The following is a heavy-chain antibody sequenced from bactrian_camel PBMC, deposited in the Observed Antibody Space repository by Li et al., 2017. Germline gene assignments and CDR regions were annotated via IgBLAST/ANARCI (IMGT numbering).Heavy chain of an antibody. J-gene: IGHJ6*01. CDR1: GNTYNLNC. D-gene: IGHD3*01. Sequence: HVQLVESGGGSVQAGGSLRLSCAASGNTYNLNCLGWFRQAPGMEREQVAVFIYTFGRTTRYADSVKGRFTISQDDAKNTVYLQMNSLNPEDTAMYYCAAARTYEATWNVDGFGYWGQGTQVTVS. CDR3: AAARTYEATWNVDGFGY. CDR2: FIYTFGRTT. V-gene: IGHV3S53*01.